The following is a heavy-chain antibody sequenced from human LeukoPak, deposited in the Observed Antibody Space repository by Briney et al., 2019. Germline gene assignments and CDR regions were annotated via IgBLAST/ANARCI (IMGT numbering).Heavy chain of an antibody. J-gene: IGHJ4*02. Sequence: GGSLKLSCTASGFTFGDYAMSWFRQAPGKGLECVGFIRSKAYGGTTEYAASVKGRFTISRDDSKSIAYLQMNSLKTEDTAVYYCTTEGYGSGSYYPGPDYWGQGTLVTVSS. D-gene: IGHD3-10*01. CDR3: TTEGYGSGSYYPGPDY. CDR2: IRSKAYGGTT. V-gene: IGHV3-49*03. CDR1: GFTFGDYA.